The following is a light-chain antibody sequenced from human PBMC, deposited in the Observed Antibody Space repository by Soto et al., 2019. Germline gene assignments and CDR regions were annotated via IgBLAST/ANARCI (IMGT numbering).Light chain of an antibody. Sequence: QSALTQPASVSGSPGQSVTISCTGTSSDVGAYRYVSWYQQHPGKAPKLMIYDVSNRPSGVSDRFSGSKSGNTASLTISGLQAEDEADYYCSSCTSINFPSWVFGGGTKLTVL. CDR3: SSCTSINFPSWV. CDR2: DVS. J-gene: IGLJ3*02. V-gene: IGLV2-14*03. CDR1: SSDVGAYRY.